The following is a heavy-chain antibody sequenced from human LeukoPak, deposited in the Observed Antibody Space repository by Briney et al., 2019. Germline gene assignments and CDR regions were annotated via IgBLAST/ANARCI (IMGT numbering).Heavy chain of an antibody. J-gene: IGHJ4*02. CDR3: ARGRAFFD. CDR2: IYYSGNT. V-gene: IGHV4-39*07. D-gene: IGHD3-3*02. CDR1: GASIGSSSYY. Sequence: SETLSLTCTVSGASIGSSSYYWGWIRQPPGKGLEWIGSIYYSGNTYYNPSLKSRVTISRDTSKNRFSLKLSSVTAADTAVYYCARGRAFFDWGQGTLVTVSS.